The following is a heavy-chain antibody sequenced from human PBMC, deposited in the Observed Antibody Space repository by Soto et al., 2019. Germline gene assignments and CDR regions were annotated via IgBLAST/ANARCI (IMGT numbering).Heavy chain of an antibody. Sequence: EVQLVESGGGLVQPGGSLRLSCAASGFTFSSYWMHWVRQAPGKGLVWVSRINSDGSSTSYADSVKGRFTISRDNAKNTLYLQMNSLRAEDTAVYYCARALRGYYDILTGYYKETNFDYWGQGTLVTVSS. D-gene: IGHD3-9*01. CDR3: ARALRGYYDILTGYYKETNFDY. CDR2: INSDGSST. J-gene: IGHJ4*02. V-gene: IGHV3-74*01. CDR1: GFTFSSYW.